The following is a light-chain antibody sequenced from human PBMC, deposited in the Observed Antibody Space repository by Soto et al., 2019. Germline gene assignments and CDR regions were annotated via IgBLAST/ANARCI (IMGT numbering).Light chain of an antibody. CDR3: QQRSYWPPWT. V-gene: IGKV3D-20*02. J-gene: IGKJ1*01. Sequence: IVLTQSPGTLPLSQGKRATISCRAIQSVSSSYLAWYQQKPAQAPRLLLYDAFNRATGVPARFRGSGSGTDFTLTISSLELEDFAVYYCQQRSYWPPWTFGQGTKVDI. CDR1: QSVSSSY. CDR2: DAF.